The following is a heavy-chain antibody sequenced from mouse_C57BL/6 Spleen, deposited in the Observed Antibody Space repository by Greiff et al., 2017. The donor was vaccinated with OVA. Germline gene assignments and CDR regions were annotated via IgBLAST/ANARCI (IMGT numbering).Heavy chain of an antibody. D-gene: IGHD3-1*01. CDR1: GFTFSDYY. CDR3: ARQGTALDY. J-gene: IGHJ2*01. Sequence: DVQLQESGGGLVQPGGSLKLSCAASGFTFSDYYMYWVRQTPEKRLEWVAYISNGGGSTYYPDTVKGRFTISRDNAKNTLYLQMSRLKSEDTAMYYCARQGTALDYWGQGTTLTVSS. CDR2: ISNGGGST. V-gene: IGHV5-12*01.